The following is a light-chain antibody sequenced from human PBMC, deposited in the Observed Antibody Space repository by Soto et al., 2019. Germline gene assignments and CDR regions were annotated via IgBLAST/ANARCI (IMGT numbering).Light chain of an antibody. CDR1: QSVSSGY. V-gene: IGKV3-20*01. J-gene: IGKJ1*01. CDR3: QQYGGSPRT. CDR2: DAS. Sequence: EIVLTQSPGTLSLSPGERGTLSCRASQSVSSGYLAWYQQKPGQAPRLLIYDASSRATGIPDRFSGSGSGTDFTLTISRLEPEDFALYYCQQYGGSPRTFGQGTKVEI.